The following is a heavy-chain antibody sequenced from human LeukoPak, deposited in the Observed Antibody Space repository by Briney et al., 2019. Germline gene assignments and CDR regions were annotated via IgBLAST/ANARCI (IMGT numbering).Heavy chain of an antibody. J-gene: IGHJ5*01. CDR3: ARDDYSSGWSGF. CDR1: GFTFDDYA. Sequence: PGGSLRLSCAASGFTFDDYAMHWVRQAPGKGLEWVAVISYDGSNKYYADSVKGRFTISRDNSKNTLYLQMNSLRAEDTAVYYCARDDYSSGWSGFWGQGTLVTVSS. D-gene: IGHD6-19*01. CDR2: ISYDGSNK. V-gene: IGHV3-30-3*01.